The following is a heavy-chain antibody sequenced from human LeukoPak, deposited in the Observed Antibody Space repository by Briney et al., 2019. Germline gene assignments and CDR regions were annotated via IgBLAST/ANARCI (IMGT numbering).Heavy chain of an antibody. J-gene: IGHJ6*03. CDR1: GYTLTIYD. CDR2: INPSGGST. Sequence: ASEKVSCKASGYTLTIYDINWVRQAPGQGLEWMGIINPSGGSTSNAQKFQGRVTMTRDTSTSTVYMELSSLSSEDTAVYYCARDGAGLWFGELLGYYYYYMDVWGKGTTVTISS. D-gene: IGHD3-10*01. V-gene: IGHV1-46*01. CDR3: ARDGAGLWFGELLGYYYYYMDV.